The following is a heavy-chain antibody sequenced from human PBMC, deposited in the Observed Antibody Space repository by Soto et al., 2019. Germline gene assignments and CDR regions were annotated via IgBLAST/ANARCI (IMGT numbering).Heavy chain of an antibody. Sequence: ASVKVSCKASGYTFTSYAMHWVRQAPGQRLEWMGWINAGNGNTKYSQKFQGRVTITRDTSASTAYMELSSLRSEDTAVYYCARDYSSWYPKYYFGYWGQGTLVTVSS. J-gene: IGHJ4*02. CDR2: INAGNGNT. CDR3: ARDYSSWYPKYYFGY. CDR1: GYTFTSYA. V-gene: IGHV1-3*01. D-gene: IGHD6-13*01.